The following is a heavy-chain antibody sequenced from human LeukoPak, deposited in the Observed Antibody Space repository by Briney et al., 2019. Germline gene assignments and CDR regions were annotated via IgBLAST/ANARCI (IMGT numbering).Heavy chain of an antibody. D-gene: IGHD2-2*01. CDR2: IYWDDDK. V-gene: IGHV2-5*02. J-gene: IGHJ4*02. CDR3: AHRDPSTLFAY. CDR1: GFSLSTSGVG. Sequence: SGPTLVKPTQTLTLTCTFSGFSLSTSGVGVGRIRQPPGKALEWLALIYWDDDKRYSPSLKSRLTITKDTSKNQVVLTLAIMDPVDTATYYCAHRDPSTLFAYWGQGALVTVSS.